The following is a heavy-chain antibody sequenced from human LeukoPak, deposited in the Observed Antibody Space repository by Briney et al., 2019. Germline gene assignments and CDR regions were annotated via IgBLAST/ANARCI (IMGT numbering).Heavy chain of an antibody. V-gene: IGHV3-13*01. D-gene: IGHD4-17*01. CDR1: GFTFSSYD. Sequence: GGSLRLSCAASGFTFSSYDMHWVRQATGKGLEWVSAIGTAGDTYYPGSVKGRFTISRDNAKNSLYLQMNSLRAGDTAVYYCARGGRYGDYDYWGQGTLVTVSS. CDR3: ARGGRYGDYDY. J-gene: IGHJ4*02. CDR2: IGTAGDT.